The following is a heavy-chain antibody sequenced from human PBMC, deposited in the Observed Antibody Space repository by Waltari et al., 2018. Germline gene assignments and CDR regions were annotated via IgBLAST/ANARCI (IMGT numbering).Heavy chain of an antibody. CDR2: ISYDGSKK. CDR3: AKGGPKYSGNPSALDT. J-gene: IGHJ3*02. Sequence: QEQLVESGGGVVQPGRSLRLSCAASGFTFNTYGVHWVRQAPLKGLHWVAVISYDGSKKYYADSVKGRFAISRDNSKNTLFLEMNSLKVEDTAVYFGAKGGPKYSGNPSALDTWGQGTMVTVSS. D-gene: IGHD1-26*01. V-gene: IGHV3-30*18. CDR1: GFTFNTYG.